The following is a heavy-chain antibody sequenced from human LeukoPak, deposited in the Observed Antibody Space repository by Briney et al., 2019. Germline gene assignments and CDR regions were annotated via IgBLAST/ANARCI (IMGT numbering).Heavy chain of an antibody. Sequence: ASVKVSCKASGYTFTDYYMHWVRQAPGQGLEWMGWINPDSGVTNYPQKFQGRFTMTRDTSISTAYMELSSLRSDDTAIYYCARDFSQYTGYWGQGTLVTVSS. CDR1: GYTFTDYY. CDR2: INPDSGVT. J-gene: IGHJ4*02. CDR3: ARDFSQYTGY. V-gene: IGHV1-2*02. D-gene: IGHD2-2*02.